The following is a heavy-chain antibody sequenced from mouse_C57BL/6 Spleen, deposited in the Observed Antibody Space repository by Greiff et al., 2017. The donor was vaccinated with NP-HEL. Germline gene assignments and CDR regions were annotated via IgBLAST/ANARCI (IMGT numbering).Heavy chain of an antibody. J-gene: IGHJ2*01. CDR3: ARAPFRGYFDY. CDR2: INYDGSST. CDR1: GFTFSDYY. V-gene: IGHV5-16*01. Sequence: EVMLVESEGGLVQPGSSMKLSCTASGFTFSDYYMAWVRQVPEKGLEWVANINYDGSSTYYLDSLKSRFIISRDNAKNILYLQMSSLKSEDTATYYCARAPFRGYFDYWGQGTTLTVSS.